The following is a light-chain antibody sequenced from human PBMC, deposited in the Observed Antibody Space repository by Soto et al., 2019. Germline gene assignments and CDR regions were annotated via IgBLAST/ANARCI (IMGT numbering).Light chain of an antibody. CDR1: QSILVL. Sequence: EVVLTQSPVTLSLSEGASATLSCTGSQSILVLLAWYQQKPGQAPRLLIYDAYNRATGIPPRFSGSGSGTDFTLTISSLEPEDSAVYYCQQRHMWPITFGQGTRLEIK. V-gene: IGKV3-11*01. CDR3: QQRHMWPIT. J-gene: IGKJ5*01. CDR2: DAY.